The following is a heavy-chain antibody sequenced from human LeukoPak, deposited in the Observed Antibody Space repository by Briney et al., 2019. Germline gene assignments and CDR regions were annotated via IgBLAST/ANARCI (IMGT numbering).Heavy chain of an antibody. CDR1: GFTFSSYW. Sequence: PGGSLRLSCAASGFTFSSYWMSWVRQAPGKGLEWVANIKQDGSEKYYVDSVKGRFTISRDNAKNSLYLQMNSLRAEDTAVYYCARARRNDAYYYYGMDVWGQGTTVTVSS. V-gene: IGHV3-7*03. D-gene: IGHD1-1*01. CDR2: IKQDGSEK. CDR3: ARARRNDAYYYYGMDV. J-gene: IGHJ6*02.